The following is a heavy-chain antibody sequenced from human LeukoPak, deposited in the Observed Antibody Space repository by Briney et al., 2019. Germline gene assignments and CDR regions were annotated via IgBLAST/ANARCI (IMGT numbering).Heavy chain of an antibody. CDR1: GFTFDDYA. CDR3: VKDTHYYDSSGHLDY. V-gene: IGHV3-43*02. D-gene: IGHD3-22*01. J-gene: IGHJ4*02. CDR2: ISGDGGST. Sequence: GGSLRLSCAASGFTFDDYAMHWVRQAPGKGLEWVSLISGDGGSTYYADSVKGRFTISRDNSKNSLYLQMNSLRTEDTALYYCVKDTHYYDSSGHLDYWGQGTLVTVSS.